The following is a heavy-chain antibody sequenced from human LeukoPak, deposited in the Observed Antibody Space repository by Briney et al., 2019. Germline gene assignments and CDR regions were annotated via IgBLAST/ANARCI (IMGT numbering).Heavy chain of an antibody. Sequence: GGSLRLSCAASGFTFSSYAMSWVRQAPGKGLEWVSAISGSGGSTYYADSVKGRFTISRDNSKNTLYLQMNSLRAEDTAVYYCARIPIVVITPGGYWGQGTLVTVSS. V-gene: IGHV3-23*01. CDR1: GFTFSSYA. CDR2: ISGSGGST. CDR3: ARIPIVVITPGGY. J-gene: IGHJ4*02. D-gene: IGHD3-22*01.